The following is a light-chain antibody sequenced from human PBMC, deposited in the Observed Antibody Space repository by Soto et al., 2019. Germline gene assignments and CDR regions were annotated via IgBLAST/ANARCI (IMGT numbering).Light chain of an antibody. CDR3: LLSYNGGSYVV. V-gene: IGLV7-46*01. CDR2: DTN. CDR1: TGPVTNSHY. Sequence: QAVVTQEPSLTVSPGGTVTLTCGSSTGPVTNSHYPYWLQQRPGQAPRTLIYDTNNKHSWTPARFSGSLVGGKGALTLSGAQPEDEGDYYCLLSYNGGSYVVFGGGTKVTVL. J-gene: IGLJ2*01.